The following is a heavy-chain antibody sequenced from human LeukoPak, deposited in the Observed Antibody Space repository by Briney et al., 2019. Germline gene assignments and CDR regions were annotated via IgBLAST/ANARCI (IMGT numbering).Heavy chain of an antibody. V-gene: IGHV3-23*01. D-gene: IGHD5-24*01. CDR2: ISGSGGST. CDR3: ARWLQLRGYYYYMDV. Sequence: HPGGSLRLSCAASGLTFSSYAMSWVRQAPGKGLEWVSAISGSGGSTYYAGSVKGRFTISRDNSKNTLYLQMNSLRAEDTALYHCARWLQLRGYYYYMDVWGKGTTVTVSS. J-gene: IGHJ6*03. CDR1: GLTFSSYA.